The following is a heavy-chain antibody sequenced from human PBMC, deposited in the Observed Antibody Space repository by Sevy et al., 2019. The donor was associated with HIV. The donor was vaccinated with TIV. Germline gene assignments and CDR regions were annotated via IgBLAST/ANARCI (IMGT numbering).Heavy chain of an antibody. J-gene: IGHJ4*02. CDR3: ARVRGSYSSDY. V-gene: IGHV3-11*01. CDR2: LTSSGIGI. D-gene: IGHD1-26*01. Sequence: GGSLRLSCAASGFIFDDYYMSWIRQTPGKGLEWVAHLTSSGIGIHHADSVRGRFTISRDNAKNSLYLQMNSLRAEDTAVYYCARVRGSYSSDYWGQGTLVIVSS. CDR1: GFIFDDYY.